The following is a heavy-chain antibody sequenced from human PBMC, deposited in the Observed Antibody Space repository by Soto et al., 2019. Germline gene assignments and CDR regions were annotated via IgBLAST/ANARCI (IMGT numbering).Heavy chain of an antibody. CDR1: GCRFTSYW. D-gene: IGHD3-10*01. V-gene: IGHV5-51*01. CDR2: GYVADCDT. J-gene: IGHJ4*02. Sequence: GESLKISVEDSGCRFTSYWIAWVRQMPGKGLEWMGIGYVADCDTKCSPSFDGQVTIPADKALISAYLQWTSLRASDTAMYYCARVRILSGLFRSFDYWGQGTQVTVSS. CDR3: ARVRILSGLFRSFDY.